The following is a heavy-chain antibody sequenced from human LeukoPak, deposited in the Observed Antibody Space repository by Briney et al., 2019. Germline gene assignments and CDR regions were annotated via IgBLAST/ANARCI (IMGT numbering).Heavy chain of an antibody. CDR1: GGIFSSYT. D-gene: IGHD3-10*01. CDR3: AREYGSGSYYYYYGMDV. Sequence: SVKVSCKASGGIFSSYTISWVRQAPGQGLEWMGRIIPILGIANYAQKFQGRVTITADKSTSTAYMELSSLRSEDTAVYYCAREYGSGSYYYYYGMDVWGQGTTVTVSS. V-gene: IGHV1-69*04. CDR2: IIPILGIA. J-gene: IGHJ6*02.